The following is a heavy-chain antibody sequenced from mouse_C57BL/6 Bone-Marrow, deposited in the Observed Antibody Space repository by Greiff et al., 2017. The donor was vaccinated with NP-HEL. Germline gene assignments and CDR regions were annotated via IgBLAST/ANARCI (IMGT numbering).Heavy chain of an antibody. CDR3: ARSDYYGSSYGY. Sequence: VHVKQSGPELVKPGASVKMSCKASGYTFTDYNMHWVKQSHGKSLEWIGYINPNNGGTSYNQKFKGKATLTVNKSSSTAYMELRSLTSEDSAVYYCARSDYYGSSYGYWGQGTTLTVSS. CDR2: INPNNGGT. V-gene: IGHV1-22*01. CDR1: GYTFTDYN. D-gene: IGHD1-1*01. J-gene: IGHJ2*01.